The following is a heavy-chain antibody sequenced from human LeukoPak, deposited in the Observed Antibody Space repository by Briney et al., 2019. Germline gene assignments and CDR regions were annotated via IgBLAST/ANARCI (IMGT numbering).Heavy chain of an antibody. J-gene: IGHJ4*02. V-gene: IGHV3-9*01. Sequence: GGSLRPSCAASGFTFDDYAMHWVRQAPGKGLEWVSGISWNSGSIGYADSVKGRFTISRDNAKNSLYLQMNSLRAEDTALYYCAKDSTFAVAGYFDYWGQGTLVTVSS. D-gene: IGHD6-19*01. CDR2: ISWNSGSI. CDR1: GFTFDDYA. CDR3: AKDSTFAVAGYFDY.